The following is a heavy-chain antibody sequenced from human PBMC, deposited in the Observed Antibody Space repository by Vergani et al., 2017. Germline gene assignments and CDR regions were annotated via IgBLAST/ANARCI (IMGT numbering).Heavy chain of an antibody. CDR1: GGPFSSYT. J-gene: IGHJ4*02. CDR3: ARACTNGVCQDY. D-gene: IGHD2-8*01. V-gene: IGHV1-69*02. Sequence: QVQLVQSGAEVKKPGSSVKVSCKASGGPFSSYTISWVRQAPGQGLEWMGRIIPILGIANYAQKFQGRVTITADKSTSTAYMELSSLRSEDTAVYYCARACTNGVCQDYWGQGTLVTVSS. CDR2: IIPILGIA.